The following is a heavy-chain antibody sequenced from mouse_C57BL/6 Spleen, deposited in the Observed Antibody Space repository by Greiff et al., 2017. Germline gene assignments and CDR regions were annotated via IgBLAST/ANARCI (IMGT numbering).Heavy chain of an antibody. Sequence: QVQLQQSGAELVRPGASVKLSCKASGYTFTDYYINWVKQRPGQGLEWIARIYPGSGNTYYNEKFKGKATLTAEKSSSTAYMQLSSLTSEDSAVYFCARRGGYSNGPYYAMDYWGQGTSVTVSS. D-gene: IGHD2-5*01. CDR2: IYPGSGNT. CDR1: GYTFTDYY. V-gene: IGHV1-76*01. J-gene: IGHJ4*01. CDR3: ARRGGYSNGPYYAMDY.